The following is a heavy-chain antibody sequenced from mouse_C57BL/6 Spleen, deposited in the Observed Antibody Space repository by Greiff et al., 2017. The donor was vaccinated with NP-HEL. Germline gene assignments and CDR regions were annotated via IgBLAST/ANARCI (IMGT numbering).Heavy chain of an antibody. V-gene: IGHV1-76*01. Sequence: VQLQQSGAELVRPGASVKLSCKASGYTFTDYYINWVKQRPGQGLEWIARIYPGSGNTYYNEKFKGKATLTAEKSSSTAYMQLSSLTSEDSAVYFCARGEGYDHFDYWGQGTTLTVSS. CDR2: IYPGSGNT. J-gene: IGHJ2*01. CDR3: ARGEGYDHFDY. D-gene: IGHD2-2*01. CDR1: GYTFTDYY.